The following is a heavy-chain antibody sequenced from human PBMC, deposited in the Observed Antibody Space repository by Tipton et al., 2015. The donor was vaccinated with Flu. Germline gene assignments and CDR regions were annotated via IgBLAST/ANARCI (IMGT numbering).Heavy chain of an antibody. J-gene: IGHJ4*02. D-gene: IGHD2-15*01. CDR3: ARSLSGVAAIPFY. CDR2: IYIGGST. V-gene: IGHV4-61*02. CDR1: GGSISSGSYY. Sequence: TLSLTCTVSGGSISSGSYYWSWIRQPAGKGLEWIGRIYIGGSTNYNPSLKSRATISVDTSKNQFSLNLISVTAADTAVYYCARSLSGVAAIPFYWGQGTLVTVSS.